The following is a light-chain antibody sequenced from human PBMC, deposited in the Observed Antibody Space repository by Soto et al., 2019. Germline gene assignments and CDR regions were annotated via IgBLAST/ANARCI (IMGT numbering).Light chain of an antibody. CDR1: QTVSANY. Sequence: EIVLTQSPGTLSLSPGERATLYCRASQTVSANYLAWYQQKPGQAPRFLIHGASNRATGIPDRFSGSGSGTDFTLTISRLEPEDFAVYYCQQYGSSPTFGQGTRVELK. CDR3: QQYGSSPT. V-gene: IGKV3-20*01. CDR2: GAS. J-gene: IGKJ1*01.